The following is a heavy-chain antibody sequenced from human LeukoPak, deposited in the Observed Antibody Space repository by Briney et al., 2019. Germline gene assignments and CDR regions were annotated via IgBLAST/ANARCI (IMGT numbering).Heavy chain of an antibody. D-gene: IGHD6-19*01. J-gene: IGHJ6*03. CDR1: GGSIRSSSYY. CDR3: ARVSGQFYFYYYMDV. CDR2: IYYSGST. Sequence: SETLSLTCTVSGGSIRSSSYYWGWIRQPPGKGLEWIGSIYYSGSTYIHPSLKSRVTISVDTSKNQFSLGLSSVTAADTAVYYCARVSGQFYFYYYMDVRVKRSTVTIS. V-gene: IGHV4-39*01.